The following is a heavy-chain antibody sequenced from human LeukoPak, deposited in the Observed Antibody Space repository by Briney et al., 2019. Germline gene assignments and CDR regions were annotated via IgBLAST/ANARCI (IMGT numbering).Heavy chain of an antibody. CDR3: ARQLFEAFDI. J-gene: IGHJ3*02. V-gene: IGHV4-39*01. CDR2: IDYSGST. Sequence: SETLSLTCTVSGGSMSSRSHYWGWIRQPPGKGLEWIGSIDYSGSTYYNPSVGSRVTISVDTSKNQFSLKLTSVTAADTAVYYCARQLFEAFDIWGQGTMVTVSS. CDR1: GGSMSSRSHY.